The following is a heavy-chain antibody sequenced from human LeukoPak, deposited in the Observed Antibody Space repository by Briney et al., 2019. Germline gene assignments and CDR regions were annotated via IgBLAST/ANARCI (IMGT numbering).Heavy chain of an antibody. V-gene: IGHV3-74*01. D-gene: IGHD5-24*01. Sequence: GGSLRLSCAASGFTFSSYWMHWVRQAPGKGLVWVSRINSDGSSTSYADSVKGRFTISRDNAKNTLYLQMNSLRAGDTAVYYCARGAGYNYYYYGMDVWGQGTTVTVSS. CDR3: ARGAGYNYYYYGMDV. CDR1: GFTFSSYW. CDR2: INSDGSST. J-gene: IGHJ6*02.